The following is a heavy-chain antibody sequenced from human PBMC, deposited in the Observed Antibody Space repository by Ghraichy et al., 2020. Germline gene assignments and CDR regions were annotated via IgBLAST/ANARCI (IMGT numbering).Heavy chain of an antibody. CDR1: GYTFTSYG. D-gene: IGHD3-3*01. Sequence: ASVKVSCKASGYTFTSYGISWVRQAPGQGLEWMGWIKTYSDDTKYSQKYQGRLTMTTDTSTSTAYMELRSLRSDDTAVYYCGRDSDDLLYYYGMDVWGQVTTVTVSS. V-gene: IGHV1-18*01. CDR2: IKTYSDDT. CDR3: GRDSDDLLYYYGMDV. J-gene: IGHJ6*02.